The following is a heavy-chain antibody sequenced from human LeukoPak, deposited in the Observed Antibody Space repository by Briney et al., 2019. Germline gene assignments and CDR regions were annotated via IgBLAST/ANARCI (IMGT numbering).Heavy chain of an antibody. V-gene: IGHV4-39*07. J-gene: IGHJ5*02. CDR1: GGSISSSSYY. Sequence: SETLSLTCTVSGGSISSSSYYWGWIRQPPGKGLEWIGSIYYSGSTYYNPSLKSRVTISVDTSKNQFSLKLSSVTAADTAVYYCARDLSAHGSYSSSWYVVEGANWNWFDPWGQGTLVTVSS. CDR3: ARDLSAHGSYSSSWYVVEGANWNWFDP. CDR2: IYYSGST. D-gene: IGHD6-13*01.